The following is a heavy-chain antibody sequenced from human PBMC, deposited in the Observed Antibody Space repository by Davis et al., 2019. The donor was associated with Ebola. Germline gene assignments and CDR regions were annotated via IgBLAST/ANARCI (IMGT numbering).Heavy chain of an antibody. CDR1: GYSFVTYG. J-gene: IGHJ6*02. V-gene: IGHV1-18*04. D-gene: IGHD6-13*01. Sequence: ASVKVSCKAFGYSFVTYGISWVRKAPGQGLEWMGWISAFKGKTHYAQKFQGRMTLTTDTPTSTAYMELRSLRSDDTAVYYCARGIAAARYYYYYYGMDVWGQGTTVTVSS. CDR2: ISAFKGKT. CDR3: ARGIAAARYYYYYYGMDV.